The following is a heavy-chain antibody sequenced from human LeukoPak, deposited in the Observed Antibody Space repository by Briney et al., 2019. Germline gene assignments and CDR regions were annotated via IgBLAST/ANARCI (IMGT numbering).Heavy chain of an antibody. CDR2: INSDGYST. D-gene: IGHD1-26*01. V-gene: IGHV3-74*01. Sequence: PGGSLRLSCAASGFTLSSYWMHWVRQAPGKGLVWVSRINSDGYSTSYADSVKGRFTISRDNAKNTLYLQMNSLRAEDTAVYYCAREWELLAFDYWGQGTLVTVSS. CDR3: AREWELLAFDY. CDR1: GFTLSSYW. J-gene: IGHJ4*02.